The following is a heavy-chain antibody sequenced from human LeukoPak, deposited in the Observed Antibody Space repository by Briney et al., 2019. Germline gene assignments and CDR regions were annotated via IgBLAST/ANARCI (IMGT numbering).Heavy chain of an antibody. Sequence: GGSLRLSCAASGFTFDDYAMHWVRQAPGKGLEWVSGISWNSGSIGYADSVKGRFTISRDNAKNSLYLQMNSLRAEDTALYYCAKAAMITSIAPDAFDIWGQGTMVTVSS. J-gene: IGHJ3*02. CDR2: ISWNSGSI. V-gene: IGHV3-9*01. CDR3: AKAAMITSIAPDAFDI. CDR1: GFTFDDYA. D-gene: IGHD3-16*01.